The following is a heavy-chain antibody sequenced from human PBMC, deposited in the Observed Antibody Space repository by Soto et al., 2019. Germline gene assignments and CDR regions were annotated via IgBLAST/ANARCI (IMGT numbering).Heavy chain of an antibody. CDR3: ARGRYGDY. CDR1: GYTFTSYG. D-gene: IGHD1-1*01. J-gene: IGHJ4*02. Sequence: QVHLVQSGAEVKKPGASVKVSCKASGYTFTSYGITWVRQAPGQGLEWMGWISAHNGNTDYAQKLQGRVIVTRDTSTCTAYMELRSLRSDVTAVYYCARGRYGDYWGQGALVTVSS. CDR2: ISAHNGNT. V-gene: IGHV1-18*01.